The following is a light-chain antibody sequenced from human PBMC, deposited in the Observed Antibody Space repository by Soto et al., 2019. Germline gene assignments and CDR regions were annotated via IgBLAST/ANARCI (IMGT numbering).Light chain of an antibody. CDR2: SNS. CDR1: SSNIGSNA. CDR3: AAWDDSVKGVL. J-gene: IGLJ3*02. Sequence: QAVLTQPPSASGTPGQRVTISCSGSSSNIGSNAVNWYQQFPGTAPQLLFFSNSRRPSGVPDRFSASKSGTSASLAISGVQAGDEADYYCAAWDDSVKGVLFGVGTKLTVL. V-gene: IGLV1-44*01.